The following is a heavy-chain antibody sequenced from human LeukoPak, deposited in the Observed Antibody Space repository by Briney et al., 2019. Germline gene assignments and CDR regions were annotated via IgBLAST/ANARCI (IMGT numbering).Heavy chain of an antibody. Sequence: SQTLSLTCTVSGGSISSGGYYWSWIRQHPGKGLEWIGYIYYSGSTYYNPSLKSRVTMSVDTSKNQFSLKLSSVTAADTAVYYCASAVVVVAATQYYYYGMDVWGKGTTVTVSS. D-gene: IGHD2-15*01. CDR3: ASAVVVVAATQYYYYGMDV. J-gene: IGHJ6*04. CDR1: GGSISSGGYY. V-gene: IGHV4-31*03. CDR2: IYYSGST.